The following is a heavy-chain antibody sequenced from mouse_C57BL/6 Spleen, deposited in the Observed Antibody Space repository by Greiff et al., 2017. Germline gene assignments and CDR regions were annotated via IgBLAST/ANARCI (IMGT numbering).Heavy chain of an antibody. CDR1: GYAFTNYL. CDR3: ARGYYGDNGGDAMDY. D-gene: IGHD2-13*01. V-gene: IGHV1-54*01. CDR2: MNPGSGGT. Sequence: QVQLQQPGAELVRPGTSVKVSCKASGYAFTNYLIEWVKQRPGQGLEWIGVMNPGSGGTNYNEKFKGKATLTADKSSSTAYMQLSSLTSEDSAVYFCARGYYGDNGGDAMDYGGQGTSVTVSA. J-gene: IGHJ4*01.